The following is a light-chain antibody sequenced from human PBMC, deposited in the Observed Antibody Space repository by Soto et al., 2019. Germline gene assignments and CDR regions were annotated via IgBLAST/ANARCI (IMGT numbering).Light chain of an antibody. CDR3: HAWGTGIEV. CDR2: INSDGSH. J-gene: IGLJ1*01. V-gene: IGLV4-69*01. Sequence: QSVLTQSSSASASLGASVKLTCTLSSGHGRDAIAWHQQQADKGSRFLMKINSDGSHTKGDGIPDRFSGSSSGAERYLTISSLQSEDEADYYCHAWGTGIEVFGTGTKLTVL. CDR1: SGHGRDA.